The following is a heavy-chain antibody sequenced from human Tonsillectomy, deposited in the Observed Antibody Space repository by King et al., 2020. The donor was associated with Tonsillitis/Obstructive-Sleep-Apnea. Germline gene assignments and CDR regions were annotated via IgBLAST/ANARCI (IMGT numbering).Heavy chain of an antibody. CDR2: IYYSGST. J-gene: IGHJ1*01. CDR1: GGSISSYY. CDR3: SGHNAGYSGSDSTAAYFQH. Sequence: VQLQESGPGLVKPSETLSLTCTVSGGSISSYYWSWIRQPPGKGLEWIGYIYYSGSTKYNPSLKSRVTISVDTSNNQFSLKLSSLTAADTAVYYWSGHNAGYSGSDSTAAYFQHWGQGTLVTVSS. V-gene: IGHV4-59*08. D-gene: IGHD5-12*01.